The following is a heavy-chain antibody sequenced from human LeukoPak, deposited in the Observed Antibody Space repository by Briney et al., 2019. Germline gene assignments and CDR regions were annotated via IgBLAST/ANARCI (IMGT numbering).Heavy chain of an antibody. V-gene: IGHV3-30*18. CDR3: AKGRGGTTVTTVEIDY. D-gene: IGHD4-17*01. Sequence: PGGSLRLSCAASGFTFSDYAMHWVRQAPGKGPEWVAVISYDGSNKYYADSVKGRFTISRDNSKNTLYLQMNSLRAEDTAVYYCAKGRGGTTVTTVEIDYWGQGTLVTVSS. CDR1: GFTFSDYA. J-gene: IGHJ4*02. CDR2: ISYDGSNK.